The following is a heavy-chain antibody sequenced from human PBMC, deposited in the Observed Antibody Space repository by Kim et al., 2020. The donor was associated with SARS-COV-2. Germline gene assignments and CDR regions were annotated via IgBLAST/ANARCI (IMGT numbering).Heavy chain of an antibody. CDR1: GFTFSSYA. Sequence: GGSLRLSCAASGFTFSSYALSWVRQAPGKGLEWVSGISASGGDTYYADSVQGRFTISRDNSKNALNLEMNSLRAEDTALYYCAKVTPITAPFYDYWGQGTLVTVSS. CDR2: ISASGGDT. J-gene: IGHJ4*02. CDR3: AKVTPITAPFYDY. V-gene: IGHV3-23*01. D-gene: IGHD1-20*01.